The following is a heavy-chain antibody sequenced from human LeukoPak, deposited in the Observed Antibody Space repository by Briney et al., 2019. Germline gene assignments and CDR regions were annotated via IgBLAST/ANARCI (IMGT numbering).Heavy chain of an antibody. CDR3: ARGPDSSGYYFDY. J-gene: IGHJ4*02. Sequence: SETLSLTCTVSGGSISSGGYYWSWIRQHPGKGLEWIGYIYYIGSTYYNPSLKSRVTISVDTSKNQFSLKLSSVTAADTAVYYCARGPDSSGYYFDYWGQGTLVTVSS. CDR2: IYYIGST. D-gene: IGHD3-22*01. V-gene: IGHV4-31*03. CDR1: GGSISSGGYY.